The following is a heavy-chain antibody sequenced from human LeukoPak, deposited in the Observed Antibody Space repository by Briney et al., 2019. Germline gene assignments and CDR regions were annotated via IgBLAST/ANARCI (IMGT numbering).Heavy chain of an antibody. CDR2: ISGSGGST. Sequence: GGSLRLSCAASGFTFSSYSMSWVRQAPGKGLEWVSAISGSGGSTYYADSVMGRFTISRDNSKNTLYLQMNSLRAEDTAVYYCAKVYQPSYYDILTGYFDYWGQGTLVTVSS. CDR1: GFTFSSYS. CDR3: AKVYQPSYYDILTGYFDY. J-gene: IGHJ4*02. D-gene: IGHD3-9*01. V-gene: IGHV3-23*01.